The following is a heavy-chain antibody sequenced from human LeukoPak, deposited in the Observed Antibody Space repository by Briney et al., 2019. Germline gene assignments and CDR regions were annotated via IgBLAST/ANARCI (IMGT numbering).Heavy chain of an antibody. CDR1: GFTFSSYG. CDR3: ANPRYNWNDVEISYYYYYMDV. CDR2: ISVSGGAT. D-gene: IGHD1-1*01. J-gene: IGHJ6*03. Sequence: GGTLRLSCAASGFTFSSYGMSWVRQAPGKGLEWGSIISVSGGATYYADSVKGQFTISRDNSKNTLYLQMNSLRAEDTAVYYCANPRYNWNDVEISYYYYYMDVWGKGTTVTISS. V-gene: IGHV3-23*01.